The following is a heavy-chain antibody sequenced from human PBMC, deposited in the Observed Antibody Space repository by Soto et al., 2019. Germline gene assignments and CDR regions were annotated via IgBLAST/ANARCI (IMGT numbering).Heavy chain of an antibody. Sequence: GGSLRLSCAASGFTFSNAWISWVRQAPGKGLGWVGRIISKTDGGTTDYAAPVKGRFTISRDDSKNTLYLQMNSLKTEDTAVYYCTTETAIDAFDIWGQGTMVTVSS. CDR1: GFTFSNAW. D-gene: IGHD5-18*01. CDR3: TTETAIDAFDI. V-gene: IGHV3-15*01. CDR2: IISKTDGGTT. J-gene: IGHJ3*02.